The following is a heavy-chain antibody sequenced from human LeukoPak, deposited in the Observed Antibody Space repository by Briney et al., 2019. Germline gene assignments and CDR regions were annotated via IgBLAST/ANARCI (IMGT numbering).Heavy chain of an antibody. D-gene: IGHD3-10*01. V-gene: IGHV3-30-3*01. Sequence: GGSLRLSCAASGFTFSSYAMHWVRQAPGKGLEWVAVISYDGSNKYYADSVKGRFTISRDNSKNTLYLQMNSLRAEDTAVYYCARDWRFGELFLYYSDYWGQGTLVTVSS. CDR3: ARDWRFGELFLYYSDY. J-gene: IGHJ4*02. CDR1: GFTFSSYA. CDR2: ISYDGSNK.